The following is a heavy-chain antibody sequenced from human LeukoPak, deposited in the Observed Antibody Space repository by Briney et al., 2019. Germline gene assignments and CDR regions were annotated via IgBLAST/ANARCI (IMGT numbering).Heavy chain of an antibody. Sequence: SVKVSCKASGGTFSSYAISWVRQAPGQGLEWTGGIIPIFGTANYAQKFQGRVTITADESTSTAYMELSSLRSEDTAVYYCAREESSSWYALTDYWGQGTLVTVSS. V-gene: IGHV1-69*13. CDR3: AREESSSWYALTDY. J-gene: IGHJ4*02. CDR2: IIPIFGTA. D-gene: IGHD6-13*01. CDR1: GGTFSSYA.